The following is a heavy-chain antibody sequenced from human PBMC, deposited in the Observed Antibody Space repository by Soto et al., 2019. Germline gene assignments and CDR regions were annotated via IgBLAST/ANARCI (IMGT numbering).Heavy chain of an antibody. V-gene: IGHV1-2*04. J-gene: IGHJ6*02. CDR1: GYTFTSYG. CDR3: ARGLGYSSGWYSDYYYGMDV. D-gene: IGHD6-19*01. Sequence: ASVKVSCKASGYTFTSYGISWVRQAPGQGLEWMGWINPNSGGTNYAQKFQGWVTMTRDTSISTAYMELSRLRSDDTAVYYCARGLGYSSGWYSDYYYGMDVWGQGTTVTVSS. CDR2: INPNSGGT.